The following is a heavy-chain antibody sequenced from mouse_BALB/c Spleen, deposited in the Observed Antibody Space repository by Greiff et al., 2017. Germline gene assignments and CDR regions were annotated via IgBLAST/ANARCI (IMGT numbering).Heavy chain of an antibody. J-gene: IGHJ2*01. CDR2: ISYSGST. Sequence: EVKLEESGPGLVKPSQSLSLTCTVTGYSITSDYAWNWIRQFPGNKLEWMGYISYSGSTSYNPSLKSRISITRDTSKNQFFLQLNSVTTEDTATYYCARSDTTVVHDYWGQGTTLTVSS. D-gene: IGHD1-1*01. CDR3: ARSDTTVVHDY. V-gene: IGHV3-2*02. CDR1: GYSITSDYA.